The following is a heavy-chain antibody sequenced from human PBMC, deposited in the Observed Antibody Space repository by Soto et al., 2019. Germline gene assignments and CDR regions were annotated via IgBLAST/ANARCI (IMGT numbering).Heavy chain of an antibody. J-gene: IGHJ1*01. CDR3: ARGAPRGYCSGGSCYSRAPGYFQH. CDR2: INHSGNT. CDR1: GGSFSGYY. D-gene: IGHD2-15*01. Sequence: SETLSLTCAVFGGSFSGYYWTWIRQPPGKGLEWIGEINHSGNTNYNPSLKSRVTISVDTSKNQFSLKLSSVTAADTAVYYCARGAPRGYCSGGSCYSRAPGYFQHWGQGTLVTVSS. V-gene: IGHV4-34*01.